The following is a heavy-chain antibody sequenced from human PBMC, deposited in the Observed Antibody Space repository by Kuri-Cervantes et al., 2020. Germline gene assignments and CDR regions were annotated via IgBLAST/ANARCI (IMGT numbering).Heavy chain of an antibody. CDR3: AKDNLYLVANFPRTTVTTRWFDP. D-gene: IGHD4-17*01. Sequence: GESLKISCAASGFTFSDYAMSWVRQAPGKGLEWVSAVSGDDSRTYHADSLKGRFTISRDNSKNTLCLQMNSLRAEDTAVYYCAKDNLYLVANFPRTTVTTRWFDPWGQGTLVTVSS. CDR2: VSGDDSRT. CDR1: GFTFSDYA. V-gene: IGHV3-23*01. J-gene: IGHJ5*02.